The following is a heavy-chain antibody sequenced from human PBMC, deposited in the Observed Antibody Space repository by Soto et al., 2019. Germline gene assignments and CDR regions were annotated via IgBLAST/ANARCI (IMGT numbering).Heavy chain of an antibody. Sequence: GGSLRLSCAASGFTFSSYWMHWVRQAPGKGLVWVSRINSDGSSTSYADSVKGRFTISRDNAKNTLYLQMNSLRAEDTAVYYCARGWVNYDFWSGHGGDYWGQGTLVTVSS. D-gene: IGHD3-3*01. CDR1: GFTFSSYW. J-gene: IGHJ4*02. CDR2: INSDGSST. V-gene: IGHV3-74*01. CDR3: ARGWVNYDFWSGHGGDY.